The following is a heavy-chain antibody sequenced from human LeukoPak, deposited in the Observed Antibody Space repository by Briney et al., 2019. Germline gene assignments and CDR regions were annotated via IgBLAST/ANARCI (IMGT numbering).Heavy chain of an antibody. V-gene: IGHV3-23*01. CDR3: ARANHYYYMDV. Sequence: GGSLRLSCASSGFTFSNYAMSWVRQAPGKGLEWVSGVSRTGGYTYYAASVQGRFTISRDNSKNTLYLQMNSLRAEDTAVYYCARANHYYYMDVWGKGTTVTVSS. CDR1: GFTFSNYA. CDR2: VSRTGGYT. J-gene: IGHJ6*03.